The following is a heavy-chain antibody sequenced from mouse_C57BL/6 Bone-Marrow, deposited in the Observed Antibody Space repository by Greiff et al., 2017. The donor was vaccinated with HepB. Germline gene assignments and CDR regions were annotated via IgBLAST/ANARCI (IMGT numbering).Heavy chain of an antibody. Sequence: QVQLQQSGPELVKPGASVKLSCKASGYTFTSYDINWVKQRPGQGLEWIGWIYPRDGSTKYNEKFKGKATLTVDTSSSTAYMQFSSLTSEDSAIYYCARSITTVVATDWYFDVWGTGTTVTVSS. D-gene: IGHD1-1*01. CDR3: ARSITTVVATDWYFDV. CDR2: IYPRDGST. V-gene: IGHV1-85*01. J-gene: IGHJ1*03. CDR1: GYTFTSYD.